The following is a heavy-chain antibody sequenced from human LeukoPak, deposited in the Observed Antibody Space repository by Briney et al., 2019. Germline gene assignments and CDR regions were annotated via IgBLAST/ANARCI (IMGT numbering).Heavy chain of an antibody. J-gene: IGHJ4*02. V-gene: IGHV3-9*01. Sequence: PGRSLRLSCAASGFTFDDYAMHWVRHAPGKGLEWVSGISWNSGSIGYADSVKGRFTISRDNAKNSLYLQMNSLRAEDTALYYCAKDTVRLSEWFPFDYWGQGTLVTVSS. CDR3: AKDTVRLSEWFPFDY. D-gene: IGHD3-3*01. CDR1: GFTFDDYA. CDR2: ISWNSGSI.